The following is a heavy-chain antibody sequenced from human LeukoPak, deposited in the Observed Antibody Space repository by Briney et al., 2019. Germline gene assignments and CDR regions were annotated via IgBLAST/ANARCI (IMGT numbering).Heavy chain of an antibody. CDR2: ILYDGNNK. J-gene: IGHJ6*02. Sequence: GGSLRLSCVASGFSFTTYSMHWVRQAPGKGLEWVAVILYDGNNKYYADSVKGRFTISRDNSKNTLYLQMNSLRAEDTAVYYCARGRKYSYGTYYYGLDVWGQGTTVTVCS. CDR3: ARGRKYSYGTYYYGLDV. CDR1: GFSFTTYS. V-gene: IGHV3-30*03. D-gene: IGHD5-18*01.